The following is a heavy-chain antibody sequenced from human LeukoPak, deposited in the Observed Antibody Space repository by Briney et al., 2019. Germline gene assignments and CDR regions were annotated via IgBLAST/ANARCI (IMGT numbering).Heavy chain of an antibody. Sequence: ASVKVSCKASGYTFTGSYMHWVRQAPGQGLEWMGWINPNSGGTNYAQKFQGRVTMTRDTSISTAYMGLSRLRSDDTAVYYCARDRRLRYRSSTSCSASRYYGMDVWGQGTTVTVSS. CDR1: GYTFTGSY. J-gene: IGHJ6*02. CDR3: ARDRRLRYRSSTSCSASRYYGMDV. V-gene: IGHV1-2*02. D-gene: IGHD2-2*01. CDR2: INPNSGGT.